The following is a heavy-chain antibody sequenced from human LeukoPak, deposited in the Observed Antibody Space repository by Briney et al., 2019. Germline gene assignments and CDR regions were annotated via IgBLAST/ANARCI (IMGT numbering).Heavy chain of an antibody. CDR2: ISSSSSYI. V-gene: IGHV3-21*01. CDR3: ARDKVATRGYSSGWSPSFDY. Sequence: GGSLRLSCAASGFTLSSYSMNWVRQAPGKGLEWVSSISSSSSYIYYADSVKGRFTISRDNAKNSLYLQMNSLRAEDTAVYYCARDKVATRGYSSGWSPSFDYWGQGTLVTVSS. J-gene: IGHJ4*02. D-gene: IGHD6-19*01. CDR1: GFTLSSYS.